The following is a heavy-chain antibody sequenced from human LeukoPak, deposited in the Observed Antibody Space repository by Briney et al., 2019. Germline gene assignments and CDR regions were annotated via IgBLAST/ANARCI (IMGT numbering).Heavy chain of an antibody. CDR3: ARDKWWSYGMDV. D-gene: IGHD2-15*01. V-gene: IGHV4-34*01. Sequence: SETLSLTCAVYGGSFSGYYWSWIRQPPGKGLEWIGEINHSGSTNYNPSLKSRVTISVDMSKNQFSLKLSSVTAADTAVYYCARDKWWSYGMDVWGQGTTVTVSS. J-gene: IGHJ6*02. CDR2: INHSGST. CDR1: GGSFSGYY.